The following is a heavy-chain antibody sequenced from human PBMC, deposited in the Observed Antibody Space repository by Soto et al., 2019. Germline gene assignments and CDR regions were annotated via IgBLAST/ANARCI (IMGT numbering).Heavy chain of an antibody. D-gene: IGHD6-19*01. Sequence: EVQLVESGGGLVQPGGSLRLSCAASGFTFRDHWMHWVRQAPGKGLVWVSRINSDGSTTTYADSVKGRFTISRDNAKSTLYMLRNSLRGEDTALYYCARGYSSGPDYWGQGTLVTVSS. CDR1: GFTFRDHW. CDR3: ARGYSSGPDY. CDR2: INSDGSTT. J-gene: IGHJ4*02. V-gene: IGHV3-74*01.